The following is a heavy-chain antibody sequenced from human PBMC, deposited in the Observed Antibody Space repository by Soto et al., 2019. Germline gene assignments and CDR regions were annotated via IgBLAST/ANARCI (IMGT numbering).Heavy chain of an antibody. J-gene: IGHJ6*02. V-gene: IGHV1-69*12. CDR3: ERHPGGRGYYYGMDV. D-gene: IGHD2-15*01. Sequence: QVQLVQSGAEVKKPGSSVKVSCKASVGTFSSYAISWVRPAPGQGLEWMGGSIPIFGTANYAQKFQGRVTITADESTSTAYMELSSLRSEDTAVYYCERHPGGRGYYYGMDVWGQGTTVTVSS. CDR1: VGTFSSYA. CDR2: SIPIFGTA.